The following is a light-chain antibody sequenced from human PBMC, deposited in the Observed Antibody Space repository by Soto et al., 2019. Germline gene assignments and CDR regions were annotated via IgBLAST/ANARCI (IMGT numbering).Light chain of an antibody. J-gene: IGKJ1*01. Sequence: EVVLTPSPGTLSLSPCERATLSSSASQTVSSNFLAWYQQRPAQAPRLLIHGASTRATGITDRFSGSVSGTDFTLIISGLEPEDFAVYYCQQYGTSPATFGQGTKVDIK. CDR3: QQYGTSPAT. CDR2: GAS. V-gene: IGKV3-20*01. CDR1: QTVSSNF.